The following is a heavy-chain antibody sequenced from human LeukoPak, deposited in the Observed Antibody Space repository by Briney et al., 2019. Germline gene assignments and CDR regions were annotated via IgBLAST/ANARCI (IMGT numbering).Heavy chain of an antibody. CDR3: ARARDGYNLDY. D-gene: IGHD5-24*01. J-gene: IGHJ4*02. Sequence: SETLSLTCTVSGGSISSSSYYWSWIRQPAGKGLEWIGRIYTSGSTNYNPSLKSRVTMSVDTSKNQFSLKLSSVTAADTAVYYCARARDGYNLDYWGQGTLVTVSS. CDR1: GGSISSSSYY. V-gene: IGHV4-61*02. CDR2: IYTSGST.